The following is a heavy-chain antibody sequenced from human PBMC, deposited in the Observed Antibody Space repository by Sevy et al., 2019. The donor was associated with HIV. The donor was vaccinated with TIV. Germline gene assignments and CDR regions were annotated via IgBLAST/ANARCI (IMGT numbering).Heavy chain of an antibody. CDR2: ISYDGSNK. CDR3: VKVKGGSSKVYYTMDV. CDR1: GFTFSRYG. Sequence: GGSLRLSCAASGFTFSRYGMHGVRQARGKGLEWVAVISYDGSNKYYADSVKGRFTISRDNSKNTLYLQMNSLRAEDTAVYYCVKVKGGSSKVYYTMDVWGQGTTVTVSS. J-gene: IGHJ6*02. V-gene: IGHV3-30*18. D-gene: IGHD6-13*01.